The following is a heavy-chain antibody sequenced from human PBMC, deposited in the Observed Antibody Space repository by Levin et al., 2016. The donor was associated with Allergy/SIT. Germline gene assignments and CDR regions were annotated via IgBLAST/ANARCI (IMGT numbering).Heavy chain of an antibody. V-gene: IGHV3-23*01. Sequence: GESLKISCTASGFNFGPNAMGWVRQAPGKGLEWVAGIGGDFKTHYADSVNGRFTISRDNSRDTLFLQMDSLRAGDSAVYYCAKDLHYFSGMDVWGRGATVTVS. CDR1: GFNFGPNA. CDR3: AKDLHYFSGMDV. J-gene: IGHJ6*02. CDR2: IGGDFKT.